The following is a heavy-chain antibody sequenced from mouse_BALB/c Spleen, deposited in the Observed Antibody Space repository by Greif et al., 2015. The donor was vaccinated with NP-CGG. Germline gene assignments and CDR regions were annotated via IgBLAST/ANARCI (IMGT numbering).Heavy chain of an antibody. CDR3: DRDRAFYAMDY. CDR1: GFSLTSYG. D-gene: IGHD3-1*01. J-gene: IGHJ4*01. V-gene: IGHV2-9*02. CDR2: IWAGGST. Sequence: VQRVESGPGLVAPPQSLSITCTVSGFSLTSYGVHWVRQPPGKGLEWLGVIWAGGSTNYNSALMSRLSISKDNSKSQVFLKMNSLQTDDTAMYYCDRDRAFYAMDYWGQGTSVTVSS.